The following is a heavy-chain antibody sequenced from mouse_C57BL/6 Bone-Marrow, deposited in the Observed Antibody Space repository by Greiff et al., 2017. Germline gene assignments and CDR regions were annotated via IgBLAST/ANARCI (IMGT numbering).Heavy chain of an antibody. J-gene: IGHJ3*01. CDR1: GYTFTSYW. CDR2: IDPSDSYT. V-gene: IGHV1-59*01. Sequence: QLQQSGAELVRPGTSVKLSCKASGYTFTSYWMHWVKQRPGQGLEWIGVIDPSDSYTNYNQKFKGKATLTVDTSSSTAYMQLSSLTSEDSAVFYWAGDGYFGPYWGQGTPVTVSA. D-gene: IGHD2-3*01. CDR3: AGDGYFGPY.